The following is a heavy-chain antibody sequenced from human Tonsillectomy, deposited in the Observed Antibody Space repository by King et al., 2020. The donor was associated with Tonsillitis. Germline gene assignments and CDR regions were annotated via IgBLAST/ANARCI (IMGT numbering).Heavy chain of an antibody. CDR3: ARNSSDPKFYYYYYMDV. CDR2: IKQDGSEK. D-gene: IGHD3-22*01. V-gene: IGHV3-7*04. Sequence: VQLVESGGGLVQPGGSLRLSCAASGFTFSNYWMSWVRQAPGKGLEWVANIKQDGSEKYYVDSLKGRITISRDNAKKSLHLHMNSLRAEDTAMYYCARNSSDPKFYYYYYMDVWGKGTTVTVSS. CDR1: GFTFSNYW. J-gene: IGHJ6*03.